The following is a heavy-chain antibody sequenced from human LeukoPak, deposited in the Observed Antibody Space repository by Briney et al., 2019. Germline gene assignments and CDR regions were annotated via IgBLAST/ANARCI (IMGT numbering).Heavy chain of an antibody. CDR1: GYSFTSYW. CDR2: IYPGDSDT. CDR3: ARQGSSWQKAFDY. D-gene: IGHD6-13*01. Sequence: GESLKISCKGSGYSFTSYWIGWVRQMPGQGPEWMGIIYPGDSDTRYSPSFQGQVTISADKSISTAYLQWSSLKASDTAMYYCARQGSSWQKAFDYWGQGTLVTVSS. V-gene: IGHV5-51*01. J-gene: IGHJ4*02.